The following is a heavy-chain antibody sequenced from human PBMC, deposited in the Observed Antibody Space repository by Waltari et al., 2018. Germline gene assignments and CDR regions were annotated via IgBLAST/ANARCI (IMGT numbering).Heavy chain of an antibody. J-gene: IGHJ3*02. D-gene: IGHD2-21*01. CDR2: IWYDGSNK. Sequence: QVQLVESGGGVVQPGRSLRLSCAASGFTFSSYGMHWVRQASGKGLGWVAVIWYDGSNKYYADSVKGRFTISRDNSKNTLYLQMNSLRAEDTAMYYCAKDDRAYCGGDCYPDAFDIWGQGTMVTVSS. CDR3: AKDDRAYCGGDCYPDAFDI. CDR1: GFTFSSYG. V-gene: IGHV3-30*18.